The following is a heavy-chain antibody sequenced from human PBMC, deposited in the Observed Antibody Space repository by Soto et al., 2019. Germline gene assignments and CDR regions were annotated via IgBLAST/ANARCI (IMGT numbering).Heavy chain of an antibody. Sequence: QLQLQESGSGLVKPSQTLSLSCAVSGGSISSGGYSWNWIRQAPGKGLEWIGYIYHSGSTNYNTPLKSRVTISVDKSNNPFSLKLTSVTDADTAVYFCARDSLTGYYFASWGQGALVTVSS. CDR1: GGSISSGGYS. CDR3: ARDSLTGYYFAS. CDR2: IYHSGST. V-gene: IGHV4-30-2*01. J-gene: IGHJ4*02. D-gene: IGHD3-9*01.